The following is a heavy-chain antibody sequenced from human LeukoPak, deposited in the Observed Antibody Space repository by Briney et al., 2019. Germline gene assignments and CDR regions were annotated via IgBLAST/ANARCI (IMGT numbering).Heavy chain of an antibody. CDR1: GGSISSDTSH. D-gene: IGHD1-26*01. Sequence: SEPLSLTCTVSGGSISSDTSHWGWIRQPPGKGLEWIGSIHYTGRTYYNPSLKSRVTISVDTSKSQFSLKLPSVTAADTAIYYCARDNSVGDNAWWFDPWGQGTLVTVSS. CDR2: IHYTGRT. CDR3: ARDNSVGDNAWWFDP. V-gene: IGHV4-39*07. J-gene: IGHJ5*02.